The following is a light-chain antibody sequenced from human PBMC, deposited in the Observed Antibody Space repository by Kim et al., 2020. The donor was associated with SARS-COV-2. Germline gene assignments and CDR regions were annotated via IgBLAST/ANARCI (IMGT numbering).Light chain of an antibody. CDR3: QQYGSSGT. V-gene: IGKV3-20*01. J-gene: IGKJ1*01. Sequence: EIVLTQSPGTLSLSPGERATLSCRATQSVSSSYLAWYQHKPGQAPRLLIYGASSRATGISDRFSGSGSGTDFTLTISRLEPEDFAVYYCQQYGSSGTFGQGTKVEIK. CDR2: GAS. CDR1: QSVSSSY.